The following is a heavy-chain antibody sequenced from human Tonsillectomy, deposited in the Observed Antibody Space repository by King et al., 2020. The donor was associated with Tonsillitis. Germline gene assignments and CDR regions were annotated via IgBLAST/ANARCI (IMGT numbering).Heavy chain of an antibody. J-gene: IGHJ2*01. V-gene: IGHV4-59*08. Sequence: VQLQESGPGLVKPSETLSLTCTVSGGSISSYYWSWIRQPPGKGLEWIGYIYYTGSTAYNPSLKIRVTMSVDTSKNPFSLRLSCVTAADTAVYYCARPYSSSFWYFDLWGRGTLVTVSS. D-gene: IGHD6-6*01. CDR1: GGSISSYY. CDR3: ARPYSSSFWYFDL. CDR2: IYYTGST.